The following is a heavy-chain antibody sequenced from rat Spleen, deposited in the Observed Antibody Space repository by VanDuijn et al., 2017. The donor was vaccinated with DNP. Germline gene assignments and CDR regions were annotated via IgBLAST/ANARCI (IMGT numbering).Heavy chain of an antibody. CDR1: GFTFSNYD. D-gene: IGHD1-10*01. V-gene: IGHV5-7*01. CDR3: FNNKYGD. J-gene: IGHJ2*01. Sequence: EVQLVKSGGGLVQPGRSMKLSCAASGFTFSNYDMAWVRQAPKKGLEWVATISYDGSSTYYRDSVKGRFTISRDNAKSTLYLQMDSLRSEDTATYYCFNNKYGDWGQGDMVTVSS. CDR2: ISYDGSST.